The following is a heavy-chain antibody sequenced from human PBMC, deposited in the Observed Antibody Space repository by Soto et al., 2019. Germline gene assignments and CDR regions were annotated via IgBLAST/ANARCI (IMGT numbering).Heavy chain of an antibody. V-gene: IGHV3-30*18. J-gene: IGHJ3*02. D-gene: IGHD3-22*01. Sequence: QVQLVESGGGVVQPGRSLRLSCAASGFTFSSYGMHWVRQAPGKGLEWVAVISYDGSNKYYADSVKGRFTISRDNSKNTLYLQMNSLRAEDTAVYCAKALCSGSTGNAFDTWGQGTMVTVSS. CDR3: AKALCSGSTGNAFDT. CDR2: ISYDGSNK. CDR1: GFTFSSYG.